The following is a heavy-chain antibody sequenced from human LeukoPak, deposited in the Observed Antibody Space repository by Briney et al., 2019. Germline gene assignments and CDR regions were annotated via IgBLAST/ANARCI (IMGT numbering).Heavy chain of an antibody. V-gene: IGHV1-69*06. D-gene: IGHD3-22*01. CDR3: ATDLGYYDSSGYYSCY. J-gene: IGHJ4*02. CDR2: IIPIFGTA. CDR1: GGTFSSYA. Sequence: SVKVSCKASGGTFSSYAISWARQAPGQGLEWMGGIIPIFGTANYAQKFQGRVTMTEDTSTDTAYMEPSSLRSEDTAVYYCATDLGYYDSSGYYSCYWGQGTLATVSS.